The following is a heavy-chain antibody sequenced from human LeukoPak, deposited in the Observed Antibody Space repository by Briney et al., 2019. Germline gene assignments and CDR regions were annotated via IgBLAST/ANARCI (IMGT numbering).Heavy chain of an antibody. J-gene: IGHJ4*02. Sequence: ASVKVSCKASGGTFSSYAISWVRQAPGQGLEWMGGIIPIFGTANYAQKFQCRVTITADKSTSTAYMELSSLRSEDTAVYYCARGVTITFYFDYWGQGTLVTVSS. CDR3: ARGVTITFYFDY. D-gene: IGHD3-16*01. CDR1: GGTFSSYA. CDR2: IIPIFGTA. V-gene: IGHV1-69*06.